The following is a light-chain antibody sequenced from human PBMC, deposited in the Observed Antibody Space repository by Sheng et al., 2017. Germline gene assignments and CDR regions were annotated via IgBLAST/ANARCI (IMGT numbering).Light chain of an antibody. Sequence: QSVLTQPPSASGTPGQRVTISCSGSSSNIGSNYVYWYQQLPGTAPKLLIYRNNQRPSGVPDRFSGSKSGTSASLAISGLRSEDEADYYCSAYTSSSIIYVFGTGTKVTVL. CDR1: SSNIGSNY. V-gene: IGLV1-47*01. CDR2: RNN. CDR3: SAYTSSSIIYV. J-gene: IGLJ1*01.